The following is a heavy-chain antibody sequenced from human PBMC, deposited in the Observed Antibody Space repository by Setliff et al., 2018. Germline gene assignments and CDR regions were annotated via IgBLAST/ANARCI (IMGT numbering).Heavy chain of an antibody. V-gene: IGHV4-39*01. CDR2: MYYSGST. CDR3: ARHLLVQGTYHFDY. J-gene: IGHJ4*02. D-gene: IGHD3-10*01. CDR1: GGSINSMSYY. Sequence: SETLSLTCTVSGGSINSMSYYWGWIRQPPGKGLEWIGSMYYSGSTYYNPSLKGRVTLSVDTTKNQFSLKLTSMTAADTAVYFCARHLLVQGTYHFDYWGQGSPVTVSS.